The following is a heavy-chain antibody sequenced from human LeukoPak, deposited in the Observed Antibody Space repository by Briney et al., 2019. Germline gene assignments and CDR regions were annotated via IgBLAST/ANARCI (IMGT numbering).Heavy chain of an antibody. CDR3: GKTTVGYSSGQKPAWPVDY. CDR1: GFTFGSHA. Sequence: GSLRLSCEASGFTFGSHAMYWVRQAPGKGLEWVAGIFGSGGSPHYADSVKGRFTISRDNSRNTVYLQINSLRADGTAVYYCGKTTVGYSSGQKPAWPVDYWGQGTLVTVSS. CDR2: IFGSGGSP. J-gene: IGHJ4*02. D-gene: IGHD5-18*01. V-gene: IGHV3-23*01.